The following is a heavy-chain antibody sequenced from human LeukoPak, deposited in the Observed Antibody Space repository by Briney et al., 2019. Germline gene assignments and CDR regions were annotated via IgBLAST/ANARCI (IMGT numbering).Heavy chain of an antibody. CDR2: ISSSSSYL. J-gene: IGHJ4*02. CDR3: ANRRNYASDY. CDR1: GFIFSSYN. D-gene: IGHD1-14*01. V-gene: IGHV3-21*01. Sequence: GGSLRLSCAASGFIFSSYNMDWVRQAPGKGLEWVSSISSSSSYLYYADSVKGRFTISRDNAKNSLYLQMNSLRAEDTAVYYCANRRNYASDYWGQGTLVTVSS.